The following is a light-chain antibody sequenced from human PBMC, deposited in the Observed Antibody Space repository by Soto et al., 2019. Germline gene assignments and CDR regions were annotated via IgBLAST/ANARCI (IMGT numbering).Light chain of an antibody. Sequence: EIVLTQSPATLSLSPGERATLSCRASQSVSSYLAWYQQKPGQAPRLLIYDASNRATGIPARFSGSGSGTDFTLPISSLEPEDFAVYYCQQRSNWIFTFGLGTKVDIK. CDR3: QQRSNWIFT. V-gene: IGKV3-11*01. CDR1: QSVSSY. J-gene: IGKJ3*01. CDR2: DAS.